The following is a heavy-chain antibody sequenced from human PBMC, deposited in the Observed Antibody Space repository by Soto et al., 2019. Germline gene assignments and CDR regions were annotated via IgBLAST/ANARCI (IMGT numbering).Heavy chain of an antibody. J-gene: IGHJ4*02. V-gene: IGHV4-38-2*01. CDR1: AYCLSNGYF. CDR2: IYHNGKT. CDR3: AIGFATHSAGDY. D-gene: IGHD3-10*01. Sequence: SSTLAPTSVVSAYCLSNGYFWGWSRRPPGKGLEWVGSIYHNGKTNYNPSLKTRLTISVDTSKNQFSLKLTTVTAADTAAYYCAIGFATHSAGDYWGQGTRVTVSS.